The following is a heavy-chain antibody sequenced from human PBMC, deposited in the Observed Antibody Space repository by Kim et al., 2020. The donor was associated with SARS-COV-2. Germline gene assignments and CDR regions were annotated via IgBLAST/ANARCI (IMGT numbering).Heavy chain of an antibody. CDR1: GFTFDDYA. Sequence: GGSLRLSCAASGFTFDDYAMHWVRQAPGKGLEWVSGISWNSGSIGYADSVKGRFTISRDNAKNSLYLQMNSLRAEDTALYYCAKEDYYYYGMDVWGQGTTVTVSS. J-gene: IGHJ6*02. V-gene: IGHV3-9*01. CDR3: AKEDYYYYGMDV. CDR2: ISWNSGSI.